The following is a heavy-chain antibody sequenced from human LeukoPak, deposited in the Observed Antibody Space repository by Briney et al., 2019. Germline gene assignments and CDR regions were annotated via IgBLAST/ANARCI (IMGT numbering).Heavy chain of an antibody. D-gene: IGHD3-22*01. CDR3: ARVFTRELNYYDSSGTDAFDI. J-gene: IGHJ3*02. CDR2: ISGSGGST. CDR1: GFTFSSYG. V-gene: IGHV3-23*01. Sequence: PGGSLRLSCAASGFTFSSYGMSWVRQAPGKGLEWVSAISGSGGSTYYADSVKGRFTISRDNSKNTLYLQMNSLRAEDTAVYYCARVFTRELNYYDSSGTDAFDIWGQGTMVTVSS.